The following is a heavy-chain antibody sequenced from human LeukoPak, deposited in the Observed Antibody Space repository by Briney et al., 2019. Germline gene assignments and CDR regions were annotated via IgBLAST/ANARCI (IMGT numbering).Heavy chain of an antibody. Sequence: PGGSLRLSCAASGFTLSSYGMSWVRQAPGKGLEWVSIISSGSSAIFSADALKGRFTISRDDAKNLLYLDMNSLRAEDTAVYYCARGHTAVTRHFDFWGQGTLVTVSS. D-gene: IGHD4-17*01. J-gene: IGHJ4*02. V-gene: IGHV3-21*01. CDR2: ISSGSSAI. CDR1: GFTLSSYG. CDR3: ARGHTAVTRHFDF.